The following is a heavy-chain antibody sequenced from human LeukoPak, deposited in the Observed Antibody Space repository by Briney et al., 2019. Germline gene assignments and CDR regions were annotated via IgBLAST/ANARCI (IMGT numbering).Heavy chain of an antibody. CDR1: GFSFSSYW. V-gene: IGHV3-74*01. Sequence: PGGSLRLSCAASGFSFSSYWMHWVRQAPGKGLVWVSVINSDGSSSTYADSVKGRFTISRDNAKNSLYLQMNSLRAEDTAVYYCARKSYVIDSWGQGTLVTVSS. CDR3: ARKSYVIDS. CDR2: INSDGSSS. D-gene: IGHD1-26*01. J-gene: IGHJ4*02.